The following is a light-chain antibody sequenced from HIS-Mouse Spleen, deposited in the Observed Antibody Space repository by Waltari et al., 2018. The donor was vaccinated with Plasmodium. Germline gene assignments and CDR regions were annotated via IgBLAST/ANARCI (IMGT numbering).Light chain of an antibody. CDR1: NIGSNS. Sequence: SYVLTQPPSVSVATGQTARLTCGGNNIGSNSVHWYQQKPGQAPVLVVYDDSDRPSGIPERFSGSNSGNTATLTISRVEAGDEADYYCQVWDSSSDHLYVFGTGTKVTVL. J-gene: IGLJ1*01. CDR2: DDS. V-gene: IGLV3-21*02. CDR3: QVWDSSSDHLYV.